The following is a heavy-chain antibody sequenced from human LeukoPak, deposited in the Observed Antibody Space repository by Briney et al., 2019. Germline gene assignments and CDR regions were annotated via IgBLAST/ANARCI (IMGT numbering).Heavy chain of an antibody. D-gene: IGHD4-11*01. CDR1: GGSFSGYY. CDR3: ARRSSNYVFGSLAFDP. CDR2: INHSGST. V-gene: IGHV4-34*01. Sequence: SETLSLTCAVYGGSFSGYYWSWIRQPPGKGLEWIGEINHSGSTNYNPSLNSRVTISVDTSKNQFSLKLSSVTAADTAVYYCARRSSNYVFGSLAFDPWAREPWSPSPQ. J-gene: IGHJ5*02.